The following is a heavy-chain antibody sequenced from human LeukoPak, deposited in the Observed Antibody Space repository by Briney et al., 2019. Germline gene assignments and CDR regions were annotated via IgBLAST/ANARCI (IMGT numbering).Heavy chain of an antibody. Sequence: PGGSLRLSCAASGFTFSSYGMHWVRQAPGKGLEWVAVISYDGSNKYYADSVKGRFTISRDNSKNTLYLQMNSLRAEGTAVYYCAKLYSSGWRADAFDIWGQGTMVTVSS. V-gene: IGHV3-30*18. J-gene: IGHJ3*02. D-gene: IGHD6-19*01. CDR1: GFTFSSYG. CDR2: ISYDGSNK. CDR3: AKLYSSGWRADAFDI.